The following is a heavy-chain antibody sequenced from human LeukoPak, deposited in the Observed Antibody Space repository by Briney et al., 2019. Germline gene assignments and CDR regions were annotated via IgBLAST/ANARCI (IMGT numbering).Heavy chain of an antibody. CDR3: ARHQPLGYGGNSDAFDI. D-gene: IGHD4-23*01. J-gene: IGHJ3*02. Sequence: PSETLSLTCTVSGGSISSSSYYWGWIRQPPGKGLEWIGSIYYSGSTYYNPSLKSRVTISVDTSKNQFSLKLSSVTAADTAAYYCARHQPLGYGGNSDAFDIWGQGTMVTVSS. CDR1: GGSISSSSYY. V-gene: IGHV4-39*01. CDR2: IYYSGST.